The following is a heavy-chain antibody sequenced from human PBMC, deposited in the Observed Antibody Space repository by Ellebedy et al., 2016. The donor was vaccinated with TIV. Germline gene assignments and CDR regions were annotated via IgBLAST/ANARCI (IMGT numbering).Heavy chain of an antibody. Sequence: ASVKVSXXASGYTFISWVRQAPGRGLEWMGWISGYNGNTNYAQKYQGRVTMTTDTSTSTAYIELRSLRSDDTAVYFCATGYSTTWYKPDAFDIWGQGTKVTVSS. J-gene: IGHJ3*02. V-gene: IGHV1-18*01. CDR2: ISGYNGNT. CDR1: GYTF. CDR3: ATGYSTTWYKPDAFDI. D-gene: IGHD6-13*01.